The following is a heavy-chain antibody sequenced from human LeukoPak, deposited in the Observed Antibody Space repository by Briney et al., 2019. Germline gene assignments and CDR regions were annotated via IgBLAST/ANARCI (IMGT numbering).Heavy chain of an antibody. CDR1: GFTFSSYW. V-gene: IGHV3-7*01. D-gene: IGHD3-3*01. CDR3: ARDGLREFWSGYNFDY. J-gene: IGHJ4*02. Sequence: AGTLRLSCAASGFTFSSYWMSWIRQAPGKGLEWVANIKHSESENYYVDSVKRRFTISGDNAKKSLYLQMNILRADDTAVYYCARDGLREFWSGYNFDYWGQGTLVTVSS. CDR2: IKHSESEN.